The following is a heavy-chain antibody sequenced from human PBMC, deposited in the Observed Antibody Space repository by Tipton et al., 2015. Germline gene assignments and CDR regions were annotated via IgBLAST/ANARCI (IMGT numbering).Heavy chain of an antibody. CDR3: ARDAGIIAAPSRYFQY. CDR2: IYHTGGT. D-gene: IGHD6-25*01. J-gene: IGHJ1*01. V-gene: IGHV4-61*01. Sequence: TLSLTCTVSGVSVTSGSYYWSWIRQPPGKGLEWIGYIYHTGGTIYNPSLKSRVTISLDRSKNQFSLRLTSVTAADTAMYYCARDAGIIAAPSRYFQYWGQGTLVTVSS. CDR1: GVSVTSGSYY.